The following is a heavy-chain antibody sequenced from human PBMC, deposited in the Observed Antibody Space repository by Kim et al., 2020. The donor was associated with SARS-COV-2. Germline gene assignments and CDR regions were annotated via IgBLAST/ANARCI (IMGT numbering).Heavy chain of an antibody. D-gene: IGHD6-13*01. V-gene: IGHV5-10-1*01. CDR3: ARHPFFRSSSWINYYYYGMEV. Sequence: GESLKISCKGSGYSFTSYWISWVRQMPGKGLEWMGRIDPSDSYTNYSPSFQGHVTISADKSISTAYLQWSSLKASDTAMYYCARHPFFRSSSWINYYYYGMEVWGQGTTVTVSS. CDR2: IDPSDSYT. CDR1: GYSFTSYW. J-gene: IGHJ6*02.